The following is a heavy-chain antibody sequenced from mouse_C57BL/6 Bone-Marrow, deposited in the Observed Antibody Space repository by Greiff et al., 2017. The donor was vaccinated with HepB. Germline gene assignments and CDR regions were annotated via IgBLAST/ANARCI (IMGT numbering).Heavy chain of an antibody. V-gene: IGHV1-81*01. J-gene: IGHJ4*01. CDR3: ARYPQNYYAMDY. CDR2: IYPRSGNT. CDR1: GYTFTSYG. Sequence: VKLQESGAELARPGASVKLSCKASGYTFTSYGISWVKQRTGQGLEWIGEIYPRSGNTYYNEKFKGKATLTADKSSSTAYMELRSLTSEDSAVYFCARYPQNYYAMDYWGQGTSVTVSS.